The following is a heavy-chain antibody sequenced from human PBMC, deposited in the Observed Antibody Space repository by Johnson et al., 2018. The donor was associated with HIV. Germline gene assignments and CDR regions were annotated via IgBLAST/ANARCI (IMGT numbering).Heavy chain of an antibody. J-gene: IGHJ3*02. V-gene: IGHV3-7*01. CDR3: ARADLSCPKNAFDI. CDR1: GFTFSIFW. CDR2: IQLDGSEK. Sequence: QLVESGAGLVQPGGSLRLSCAASGFTFSIFWMTWLRQAPGQGLEWVADIQLDGSEKYYVDSVKVRFTISRDNVKNSLYLLMNSLRVEDTAVYYCARADLSCPKNAFDIWGQGTMVSVSS.